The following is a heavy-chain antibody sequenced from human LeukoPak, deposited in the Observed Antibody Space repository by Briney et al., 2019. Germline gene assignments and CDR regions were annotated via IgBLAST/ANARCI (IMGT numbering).Heavy chain of an antibody. CDR1: GGTFSSYA. J-gene: IGHJ4*02. CDR3: ARSGIAVAGTGYFDY. CDR2: ITPILGIA. D-gene: IGHD6-19*01. V-gene: IGHV1-69*04. Sequence: SVKVSCKASGGTFSSYAISWVRQAPGQGLEWMGRITPILGIANYAQKFQGRVTITADKSTSTAYMELSSLRSEDTAVYYCARSGIAVAGTGYFDYWGQGTLVTVSS.